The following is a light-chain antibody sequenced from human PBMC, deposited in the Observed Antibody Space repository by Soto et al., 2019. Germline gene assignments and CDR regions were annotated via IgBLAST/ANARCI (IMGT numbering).Light chain of an antibody. CDR3: TAWDGSLDGRV. Sequence: QSALTQPPSASGTPGQRVTVSCSGSGSNIGTNTVNWYQQLPGTAPKLLIYRTDQRPAGIPDRFSGSKSGTSASLDISGLQSDDEADYYCTAWDGSLDGRVFGGGTKRTVL. CDR1: GSNIGTNT. J-gene: IGLJ3*02. CDR2: RTD. V-gene: IGLV1-44*01.